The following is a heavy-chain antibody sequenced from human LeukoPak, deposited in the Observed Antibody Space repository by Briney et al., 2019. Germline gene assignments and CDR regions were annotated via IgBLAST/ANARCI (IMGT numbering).Heavy chain of an antibody. Sequence: GESLRLSCAASGFTFSGYAMNWVRQAPGKGLEWVSVIRSSGDSAYYADFVKGRFTISRDNSKNTLYLQMNSLRAEDTAVYYCAKGYYASGSSLSAFDSWGQGALVTVSS. D-gene: IGHD3-10*01. J-gene: IGHJ4*02. V-gene: IGHV3-23*01. CDR3: AKGYYASGSSLSAFDS. CDR2: IRSSGDSA. CDR1: GFTFSGYA.